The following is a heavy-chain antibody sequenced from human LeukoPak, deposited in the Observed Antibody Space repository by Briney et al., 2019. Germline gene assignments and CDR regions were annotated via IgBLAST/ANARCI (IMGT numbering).Heavy chain of an antibody. CDR2: IKQDGSEK. V-gene: IGHV3-7*01. CDR1: GFTFSSYW. CDR3: ARVVDDYGDYVGYFDY. J-gene: IGHJ4*02. D-gene: IGHD4-17*01. Sequence: GGSLRLSCAASGFTFSSYWMSWVRQAPGKGLEWVANIKQDGSEKYYVDSVKGRFTISRDNAKNSLYLQMNSLRAEDTAVYYCARVVDDYGDYVGYFDYWGQGTLVTVSS.